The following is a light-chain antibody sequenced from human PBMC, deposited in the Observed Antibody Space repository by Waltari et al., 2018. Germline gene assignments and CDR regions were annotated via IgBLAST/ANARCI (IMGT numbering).Light chain of an antibody. CDR1: ESLLYSDGKTF. Sequence: IVMTQTPLSKPVTLGEQASISCRSGESLLYSDGKTFLDWYLQKPGQSPQLLIYLVSKRASGVPDRFSGSGSGTDFTLKISRVEAEDVGVYYCMQSLRSPYTFGPGTKLEI. CDR2: LVS. J-gene: IGKJ2*01. CDR3: MQSLRSPYT. V-gene: IGKV2-40*01.